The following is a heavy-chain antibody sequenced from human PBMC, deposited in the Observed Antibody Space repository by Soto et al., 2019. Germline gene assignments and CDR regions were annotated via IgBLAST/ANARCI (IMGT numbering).Heavy chain of an antibody. V-gene: IGHV4-30-4*01. CDR1: GGSISSGDYY. CDR2: IYYSGST. Sequence: PSETLSLTCTVSGGSISSGDYYWSWIRQPPGKGLEWIGYIYYSGSTYYNPSLKSRVTISVDTSKNQFSLKLSSVTAADTAVYYCARSAGPSAPFDIWGQGTMVTVSS. J-gene: IGHJ3*02. CDR3: ARSAGPSAPFDI.